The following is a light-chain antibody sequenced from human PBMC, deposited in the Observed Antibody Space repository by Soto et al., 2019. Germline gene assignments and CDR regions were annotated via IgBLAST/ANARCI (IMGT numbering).Light chain of an antibody. J-gene: IGLJ1*01. V-gene: IGLV2-14*01. CDR2: EVR. CDR1: SSDVGGYNH. CDR3: SSYASSSSSA. Sequence: QSVLTQPASVSGSPGQSITISCTGTSSDVGGYNHVSWYQQHPGKAPKLIIFEVRNRPSGVSDRFSASKSGNTASLTISGLQTEDEAVYYCSSYASSSSSAFGTGTKVTVL.